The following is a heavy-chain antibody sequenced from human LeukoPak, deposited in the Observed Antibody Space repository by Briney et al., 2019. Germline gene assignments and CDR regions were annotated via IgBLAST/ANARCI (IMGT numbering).Heavy chain of an antibody. CDR3: ARHRGYSYGYDAFDI. D-gene: IGHD5-18*01. CDR1: GGSSSSYY. CDR2: IYYSGST. Sequence: SETLSLTCTVSGGSSSSYYWSWIRQPPGKGLEWIGYIYYSGSTNYNPSLKSRVTILVDTSKNQFSLKLSSVTAADTAVYYCARHRGYSYGYDAFDIWGQGTMVTVSS. V-gene: IGHV4-59*08. J-gene: IGHJ3*02.